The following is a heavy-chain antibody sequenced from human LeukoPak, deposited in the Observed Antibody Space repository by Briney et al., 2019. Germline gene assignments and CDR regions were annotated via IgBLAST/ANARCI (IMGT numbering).Heavy chain of an antibody. J-gene: IGHJ4*02. V-gene: IGHV4-59*01. CDR1: GGSISSYY. CDR2: IYYSGST. Sequence: PSETLSLTCTGSGGSISSYYWSWIRQPPGKGLEWIGYIYYSGSTSYNPSLKSRVTISVDTSKNQFSLKLSSVTAADTAVYYCARGMGATPDYWGQGTLVTVSS. D-gene: IGHD1-26*01. CDR3: ARGMGATPDY.